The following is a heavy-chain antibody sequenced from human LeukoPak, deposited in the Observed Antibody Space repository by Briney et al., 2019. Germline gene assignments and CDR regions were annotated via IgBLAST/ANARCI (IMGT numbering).Heavy chain of an antibody. V-gene: IGHV1-69*04. CDR1: GGTFSSYA. J-gene: IGHJ5*02. Sequence: SVKVSCKASGGTFSSYAISWVRQAPGQGLEWMGRISPILGIANYAQKFQGRVTITADKSTSTAYMVLSSLRSEDTAVYYCARDWEVVPAAMIYWFDPWGQGPLVTVSS. D-gene: IGHD2-2*01. CDR3: ARDWEVVPAAMIYWFDP. CDR2: ISPILGIA.